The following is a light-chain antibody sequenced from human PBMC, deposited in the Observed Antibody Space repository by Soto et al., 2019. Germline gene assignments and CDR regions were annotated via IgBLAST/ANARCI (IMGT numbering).Light chain of an antibody. J-gene: IGKJ4*01. CDR2: DAS. V-gene: IGKV3-20*01. Sequence: EIVLTQSPGTLSLSVGERATLSCRASQSVSGYLAWYQQTPGQAPRLLIYDASNRATGIPDRFSGSGSGTDFTLTINRLEPEDFTVYYCQQYGSSPLTFGVGTTVDIK. CDR3: QQYGSSPLT. CDR1: QSVSGY.